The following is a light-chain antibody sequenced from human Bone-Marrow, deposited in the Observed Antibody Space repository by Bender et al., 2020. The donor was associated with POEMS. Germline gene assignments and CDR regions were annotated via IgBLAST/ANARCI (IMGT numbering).Light chain of an antibody. CDR3: QVWDSTTDWV. J-gene: IGLJ3*02. CDR1: DIERKS. CDR2: DDT. V-gene: IGLV3-21*02. Sequence: SYVLTQPPSESVAPGQTAKITCGGDDIERKSVHWHQQKPGQAPAVALYDDTERPAGNPERFSGSNAGDTATLTISRVEAEDEADYFCQVWDSTTDWVFGGGTELTVL.